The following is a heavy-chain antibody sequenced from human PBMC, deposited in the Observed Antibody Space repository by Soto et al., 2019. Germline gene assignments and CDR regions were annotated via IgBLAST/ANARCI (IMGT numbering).Heavy chain of an antibody. CDR2: MNPNSGNT. CDR1: GYTVTSYD. Sequence: QVQLVQSGAEVKKPGASVKVSCKASGYTVTSYDINWVRQATGQGLEWMGWMNPNSGNTGYAQKFQGRVTMTRNTSRGIAYMGLGSLGAEATSVYYCARMGEYCGGDCAVDYWGRGTLVTVSS. CDR3: ARMGEYCGGDCAVDY. V-gene: IGHV1-8*01. J-gene: IGHJ4*02. D-gene: IGHD2-21*02.